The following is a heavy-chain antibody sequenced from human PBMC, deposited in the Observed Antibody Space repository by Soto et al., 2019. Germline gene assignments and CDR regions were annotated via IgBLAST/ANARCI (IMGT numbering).Heavy chain of an antibody. Sequence: SETLSLTCTVSGGSMNSYHWSWIRQPAGKGLEWIGHIHSSGSTNYNPSLKSRVTMSVDTSKNQFSLRLMSVTAADTTVYYCARDQGVAASGITWFDPWGQGSLVTVSS. J-gene: IGHJ5*02. V-gene: IGHV4-4*07. D-gene: IGHD6-13*01. CDR3: ARDQGVAASGITWFDP. CDR2: IHSSGST. CDR1: GGSMNSYH.